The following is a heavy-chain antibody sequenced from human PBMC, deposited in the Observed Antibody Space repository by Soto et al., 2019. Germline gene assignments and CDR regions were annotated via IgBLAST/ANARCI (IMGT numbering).Heavy chain of an antibody. V-gene: IGHV3-33*01. J-gene: IGHJ6*02. CDR2: IWYDGSKK. Sequence: QVQVVESGGGVVQPGRSLRLSCAASGFTFSSFGMHWVRQAPGKGLEWVSLIWYDGSKKSYVDSVKGRFTISRDNSRNTVYLQMNSLRADDTAVYYCARDASYYSLWSGYYPSRNGMDVWGQGTTVTVSS. CDR3: ARDASYYSLWSGYYPSRNGMDV. CDR1: GFTFSSFG. D-gene: IGHD3-3*01.